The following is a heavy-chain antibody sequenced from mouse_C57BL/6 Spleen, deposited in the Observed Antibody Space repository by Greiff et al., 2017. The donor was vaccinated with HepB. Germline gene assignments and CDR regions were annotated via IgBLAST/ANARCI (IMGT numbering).Heavy chain of an antibody. CDR3: TRSDYYGSSASWFAY. Sequence: LVESGAELVRPGASVTLSCKASGYTFTDYEMHWVKQTPVHGLEWIGAIDPETGGTAYNQKFKGKAILTADKSSSTAYMELRSLTSEDSAVYYCTRSDYYGSSASWFAYWGQGTLVTVSA. V-gene: IGHV1-15*01. J-gene: IGHJ3*01. CDR1: GYTFTDYE. CDR2: IDPETGGT. D-gene: IGHD1-1*01.